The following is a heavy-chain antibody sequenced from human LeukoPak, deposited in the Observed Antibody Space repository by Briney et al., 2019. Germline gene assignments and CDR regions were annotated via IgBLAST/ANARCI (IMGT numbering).Heavy chain of an antibody. CDR2: IYSGGST. V-gene: IGHV3-53*01. D-gene: IGHD6-19*01. Sequence: AGGSLRLSWAASGFTFSSNYMSWVRQAPGKGLEWVSVIYSGGSTYYADSVKGRFTISRDNSKNTLYLQMNSLRAEDTAVYYCARAGTAVAGHDAFDIWGQGTMVTVSS. J-gene: IGHJ3*02. CDR1: GFTFSSNY. CDR3: ARAGTAVAGHDAFDI.